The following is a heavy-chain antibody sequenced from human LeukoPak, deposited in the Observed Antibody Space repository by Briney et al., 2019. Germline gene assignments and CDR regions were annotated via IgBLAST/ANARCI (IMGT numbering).Heavy chain of an antibody. D-gene: IGHD4-11*01. J-gene: IGHJ4*02. Sequence: SETLSLTCSVSGGSISPYYWSWIRQPPGKGLEWIGYIFHSGNTNYSPSLKSRVTISVDTSKNQFSLNLSSVTAADTAVYYCARTLDYRSYYFDYWGQGTLVTVSS. V-gene: IGHV4-59*12. CDR1: GGSISPYY. CDR3: ARTLDYRSYYFDY. CDR2: IFHSGNT.